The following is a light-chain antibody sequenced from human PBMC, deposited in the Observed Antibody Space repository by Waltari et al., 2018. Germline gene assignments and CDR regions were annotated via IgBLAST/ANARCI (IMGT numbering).Light chain of an antibody. CDR1: SSAVGGYNY. Sequence: QSALTQPASVSGSPGQSITISCTGTSSAVGGYNYVSWYQQHPGTAPKRMIADVSKRPSGVSNRFPGSKSDNTTSLTISGLQAEDEADYYCSSYTSSSTWVFGGGTKLTVL. V-gene: IGLV2-14*01. CDR3: SSYTSSSTWV. CDR2: DVS. J-gene: IGLJ3*02.